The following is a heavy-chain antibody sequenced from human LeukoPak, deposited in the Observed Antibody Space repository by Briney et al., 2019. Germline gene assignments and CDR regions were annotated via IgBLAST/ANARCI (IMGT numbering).Heavy chain of an antibody. Sequence: SVKVSCKASGGTFSSYAISWVRQAPGQGLEWMGGIIPIFGTANYAQKFQGRVTITADESTSTAYMELSSLRSEDTAVYYCASAGHGSGSYYYYCYMDVWGKGTTVTVSS. CDR1: GGTFSSYA. D-gene: IGHD3-10*01. CDR3: ASAGHGSGSYYYYCYMDV. J-gene: IGHJ6*03. V-gene: IGHV1-69*01. CDR2: IIPIFGTA.